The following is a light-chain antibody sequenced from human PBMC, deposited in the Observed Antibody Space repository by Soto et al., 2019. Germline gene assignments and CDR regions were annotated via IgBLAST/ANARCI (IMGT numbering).Light chain of an antibody. CDR2: DVS. CDR1: QSVTSF. J-gene: IGKJ4*01. V-gene: IGKV3-11*01. CDR3: QQRSNWPLT. Sequence: PGERATLSCRASQSVTSFLAWYQQKPGQAPRLLIYDVSNRATGIPARFSGSGSGTDFTLTISSLEPEDFAVYYCQQRSNWPLTFGGGTKVEIK.